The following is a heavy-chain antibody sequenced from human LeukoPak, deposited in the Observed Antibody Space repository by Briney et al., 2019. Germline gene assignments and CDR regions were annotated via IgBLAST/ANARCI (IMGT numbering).Heavy chain of an antibody. CDR1: GGSISSGDYY. J-gene: IGHJ3*02. V-gene: IGHV4-30-4*08. Sequence: SETLSLTCTVSGGSISSGDYYWSWIRQPPGKGLEWIGYICYNGSTYYNPSLKSRVTISVDTSKIHFSLKLSSVTAADTALYYCASSRRYYYGSSGYYAFDIWGQGTMVTVSS. CDR3: ASSRRYYYGSSGYYAFDI. D-gene: IGHD3-22*01. CDR2: ICYNGST.